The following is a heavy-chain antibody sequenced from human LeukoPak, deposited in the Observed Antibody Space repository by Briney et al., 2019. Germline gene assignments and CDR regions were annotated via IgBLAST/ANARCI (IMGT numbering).Heavy chain of an antibody. CDR3: ARDPTTVTTENWFDP. Sequence: ASVKVSCKASGYTFTDYSMHWVRQAPGQGLEWMGWINPNSGGTNYAQKFQGRVTMTRDTSISTAYMELSRLRSDDTAVYYCARDPTTVTTENWFDPWGQGTLVTVSS. CDR2: INPNSGGT. J-gene: IGHJ5*02. CDR1: GYTFTDYS. V-gene: IGHV1-2*02. D-gene: IGHD4-11*01.